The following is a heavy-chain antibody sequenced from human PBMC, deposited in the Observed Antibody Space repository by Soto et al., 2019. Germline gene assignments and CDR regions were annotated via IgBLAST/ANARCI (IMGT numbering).Heavy chain of an antibody. J-gene: IGHJ5*02. V-gene: IGHV4-30-2*01. D-gene: IGHD5-18*01. CDR3: ASGRGDSYGLIS. CDR2: IYHSGST. CDR1: GGSISSGGYS. Sequence: KTSETLSLTCAVSGGSISSGGYSWSWIRQPPGKGLEWIGYIYHSGSTYYNPSLKGRVTISVDRSKNQFSLKLSSVTAADTAVYSCASGRGDSYGLISWGQGTLVTVSS.